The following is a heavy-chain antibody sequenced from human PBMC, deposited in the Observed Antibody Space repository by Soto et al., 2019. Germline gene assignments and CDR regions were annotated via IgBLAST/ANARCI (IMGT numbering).Heavy chain of an antibody. CDR3: AKTHYYDSSCYIPPPDLGYYFDY. Sequence: GGSLRLSCAASGFTFSSYAMSWVRQAPGKGLEWVSAISGSGGSTYYADSVKGRFTISRDNSKNTLYLQMNSLRAEDTAVYYCAKTHYYDSSCYIPPPDLGYYFDYWGQGTLVTVSS. D-gene: IGHD3-22*01. V-gene: IGHV3-23*01. J-gene: IGHJ4*02. CDR2: ISGSGGST. CDR1: GFTFSSYA.